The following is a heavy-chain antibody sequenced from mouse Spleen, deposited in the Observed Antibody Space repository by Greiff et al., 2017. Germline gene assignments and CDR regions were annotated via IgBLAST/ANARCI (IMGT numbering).Heavy chain of an antibody. J-gene: IGHJ2*01. CDR2: ISYDGSN. CDR1: GYSITSGYY. CDR3: ASLLWSLRGY. Sequence: EVKLQESGPGLVKPSQSLSLTCSVTGYSITSGYYWNWIRQFPGNKLEWMGYISYDGSNNYNPSLKNRISITRDTSKNQFFLKLNSVTTEDTATYYCASLLWSLRGYWGQGTTLTVSS. V-gene: IGHV3-6*01. D-gene: IGHD2-10*01.